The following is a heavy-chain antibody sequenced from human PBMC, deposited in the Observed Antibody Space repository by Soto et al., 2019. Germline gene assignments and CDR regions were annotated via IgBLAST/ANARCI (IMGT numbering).Heavy chain of an antibody. CDR2: ISYDGSNK. CDR3: AKDWALFPATHFDY. V-gene: IGHV3-30*18. Sequence: PVGSLRLSCAASGFTFSSYGMHWVRQAPGKGLEWVAVISYDGSNKYYADSVKGRFTISRDNSKNTLYLQMNSLRAEDTAVYYCAKDWALFPATHFDYWGQGTLVTVSS. CDR1: GFTFSSYG. J-gene: IGHJ4*02. D-gene: IGHD1-26*01.